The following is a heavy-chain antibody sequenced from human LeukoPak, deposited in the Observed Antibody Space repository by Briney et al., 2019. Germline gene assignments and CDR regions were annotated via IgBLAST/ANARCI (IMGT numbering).Heavy chain of an antibody. V-gene: IGHV4-39*01. CDR3: ARYPTAMVSFDY. CDR2: SYYSGNT. D-gene: IGHD5-18*01. CDR1: GGSISSSDYY. J-gene: IGHJ4*02. Sequence: SETLSLTCTVAGGSISSSDYYWGWIRQPPGKWLEWIGSSYYSGNTYYNPSLKSRVTISVDTSKNQFSLRLSFVTAADTAVYYCARYPTAMVSFDYWGQGTLVTVSS.